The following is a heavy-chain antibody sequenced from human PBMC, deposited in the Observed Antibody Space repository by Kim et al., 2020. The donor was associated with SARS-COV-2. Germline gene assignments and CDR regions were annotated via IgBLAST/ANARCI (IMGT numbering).Heavy chain of an antibody. Sequence: GYADSVKGRFTISRDIASNSVYLQMDSLRPDDTAFYYCTKDITPVGADVWGQGTTVTVSS. J-gene: IGHJ6*02. D-gene: IGHD2-15*01. V-gene: IGHV3-9*01. CDR3: TKDITPVGADV.